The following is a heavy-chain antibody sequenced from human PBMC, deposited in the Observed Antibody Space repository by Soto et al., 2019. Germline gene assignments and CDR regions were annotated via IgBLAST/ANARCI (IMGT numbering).Heavy chain of an antibody. D-gene: IGHD2-2*01. CDR2: ISSSSSYI. J-gene: IGHJ6*02. CDR1: GSTFSSYS. Sequence: GGSLRLSCAASGSTFSSYSMNWVRQAPGKGLEWVSSISSSSSYIYYADSVKGRFTISRDNAKNSLYLQMNSLRAEDTAVYYCAVCCSSTSCYGADVWGQGTTVTVSS. V-gene: IGHV3-21*01. CDR3: AVCCSSTSCYGADV.